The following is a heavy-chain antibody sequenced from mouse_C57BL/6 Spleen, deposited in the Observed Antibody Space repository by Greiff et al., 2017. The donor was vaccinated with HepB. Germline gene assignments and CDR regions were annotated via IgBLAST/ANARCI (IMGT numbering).Heavy chain of an antibody. J-gene: IGHJ2*01. CDR3: ARKNSNHGGYYFDY. D-gene: IGHD2-5*01. V-gene: IGHV1-50*01. Sequence: QVQLQQPGAELVKPGASVKLSCKASGYTFTSYWMQWVKQRPGQGLEWIGEIDPSDSYTNYNQKFKGKATLTVDTSSSTAYMQLSSLTSEDSAVYYCARKNSNHGGYYFDYWGQGTTLTVSS. CDR1: GYTFTSYW. CDR2: IDPSDSYT.